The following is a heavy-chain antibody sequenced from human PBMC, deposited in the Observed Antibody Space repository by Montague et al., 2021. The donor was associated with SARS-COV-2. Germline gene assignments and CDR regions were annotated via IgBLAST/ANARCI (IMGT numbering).Heavy chain of an antibody. CDR2: IYYSGGT. J-gene: IGHJ3*02. V-gene: IGHV4-39*01. CDR3: ARRRERWSDAFDI. CDR1: GGSISSSSYF. D-gene: IGHD2-15*01. Sequence: SETLSLTCSVSGGSISSSSYFWGWIRQPPGKGLEWIGSIYYSGGTYSNSSLKSRVTISVDTSKNQFSLKVRSVTAADTAVYYCARRRERWSDAFDIWGQGTMVTVSS.